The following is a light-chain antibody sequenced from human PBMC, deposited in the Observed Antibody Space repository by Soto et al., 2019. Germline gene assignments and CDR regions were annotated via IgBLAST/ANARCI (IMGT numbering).Light chain of an antibody. CDR2: EVN. Sequence: QSVLTQPASVSGSPGQSLTISCTGTSSDVGSYNLISWYQQYPDKAPKLMIYEVNKRPSGVSNRFSGSKSGNTASLTISGLQAEDEADYYCCSYAGSSTFYVFGSGTKVTVL. J-gene: IGLJ1*01. CDR1: SSDVGSYNL. V-gene: IGLV2-23*02. CDR3: CSYAGSSTFYV.